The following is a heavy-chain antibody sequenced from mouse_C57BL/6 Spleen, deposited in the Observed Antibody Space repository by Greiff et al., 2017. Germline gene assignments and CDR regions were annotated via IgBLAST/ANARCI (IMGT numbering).Heavy chain of an antibody. Sequence: VQLPQSGPELVKPGASVKISCKASGYSFTGYYMNWVKPSTEKSLEWIGEINPSTGGTTYNQTFKAKATLTADKSSSTAYMQLKSLTAEDSAVDYGARGEGKYYGSSFDWYCDVWGTGTSVTDSA. CDR2: INPSTGGT. D-gene: IGHD1-1*01. J-gene: IGHJ1*03. CDR1: GYSFTGYY. V-gene: IGHV1-42*01. CDR3: ARGEGKYYGSSFDWYCDV.